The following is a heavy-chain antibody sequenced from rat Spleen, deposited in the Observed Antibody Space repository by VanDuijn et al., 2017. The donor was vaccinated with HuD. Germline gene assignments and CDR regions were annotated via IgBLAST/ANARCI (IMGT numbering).Heavy chain of an antibody. CDR2: ITNTGDST. CDR3: TIAFAY. CDR1: GITFTNYW. J-gene: IGHJ3*01. V-gene: IGHV5-31*01. Sequence: EVQLVESGGGLVQPGGSLKLSCVASGITFTNYWMTWIRQAPGKGLEWIASITNTGDSTYYLDSVKGRFTISRDDAKNTQSLQMDSLRSEDTATYYCTIAFAYWGQGTLVTVSS.